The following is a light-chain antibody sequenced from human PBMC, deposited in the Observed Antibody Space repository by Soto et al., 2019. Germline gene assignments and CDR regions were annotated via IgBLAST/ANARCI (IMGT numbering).Light chain of an antibody. V-gene: IGKV3-20*01. CDR1: QSVDSSD. CDR2: CVS. Sequence: IVLTQSPGTLSLSPGERATLSCRASQSVDSSDLAWYQQKSGQAPRLLIYCVSSRAPGIPDRFSGSGSGTDFPLSIIRLEPEDFAVYLCQHYGPSPPFAFGQGNKLEIK. J-gene: IGKJ2*01. CDR3: QHYGPSPPFA.